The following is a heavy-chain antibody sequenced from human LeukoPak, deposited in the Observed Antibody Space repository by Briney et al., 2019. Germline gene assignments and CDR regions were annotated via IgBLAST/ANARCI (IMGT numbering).Heavy chain of an antibody. CDR1: GFTFSSYG. V-gene: IGHV3-30*02. J-gene: IGHJ3*02. Sequence: GGSLRLSCAASGFTFSSYGMHWVRQAPGKGLEWVAFIRYDGSNKYYAESVKGRFTISRDNSKNTLYLQMNSLRAEDTAVYYCASIVVVPAAKAHDAFDIWGQGTMVTVSS. CDR3: ASIVVVPAAKAHDAFDI. CDR2: IRYDGSNK. D-gene: IGHD2-2*01.